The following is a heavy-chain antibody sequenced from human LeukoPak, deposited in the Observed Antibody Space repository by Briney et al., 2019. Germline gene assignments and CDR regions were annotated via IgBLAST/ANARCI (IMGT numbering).Heavy chain of an antibody. CDR2: ISGGTT. CDR3: SRGSGWLSVY. V-gene: IGHV3-49*03. CDR1: GFTLGDYL. J-gene: IGHJ4*02. D-gene: IGHD6-19*01. Sequence: GRSLRLSCTASGFTLGDYLMSWFRQAPGKGLEWIGFISGGTTEYATSVKGRFTISTDDSTSIAYLQMNSLTTEDTAVYYCSRGSGWLSVYWGQGTLVTVSS.